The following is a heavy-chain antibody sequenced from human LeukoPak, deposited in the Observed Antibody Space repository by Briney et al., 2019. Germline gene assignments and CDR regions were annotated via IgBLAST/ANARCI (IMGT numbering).Heavy chain of an antibody. V-gene: IGHV3-7*01. Sequence: GGSLRLSCAASGFTFSSYSMNWVRQAPGKGLEWVANIKQDGSEKYYVDSVKGRFTISRDNAKNSLYLQMNSLRAEDTAVYYCARDKVVGATNFDYWGQGTLVTVSS. CDR1: GFTFSSYS. J-gene: IGHJ4*02. D-gene: IGHD1-26*01. CDR2: IKQDGSEK. CDR3: ARDKVVGATNFDY.